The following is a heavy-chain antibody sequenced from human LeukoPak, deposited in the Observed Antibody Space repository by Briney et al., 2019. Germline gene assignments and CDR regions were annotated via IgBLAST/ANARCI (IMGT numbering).Heavy chain of an antibody. V-gene: IGHV4-34*01. J-gene: IGHJ4*03. CDR2: INHSGST. D-gene: IGHD2-2*01. CDR1: GGSFSGYY. CDR3: ARAGYCSSTSCYVGGGLYYFDY. Sequence: SETLSLTCAVYGGSFSGYYWSWIRQPPGKGLEWIGEINHSGSTTYNPSLKSRVTISVATSTNQFSLKQSSVTAADTAVYYCARAGYCSSTSCYVGGGLYYFDYWGQGTMVTVSS.